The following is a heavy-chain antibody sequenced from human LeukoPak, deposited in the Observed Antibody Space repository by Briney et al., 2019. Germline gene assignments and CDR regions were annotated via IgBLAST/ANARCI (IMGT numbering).Heavy chain of an antibody. V-gene: IGHV3-48*01. CDR1: AFNFINYS. CDR3: ARDHRYAFDN. D-gene: IGHD5-12*01. Sequence: GGPLSLSCEASAFNFINYSMNWVRQAPGRGREWISYIGISSGNTKYADSVKGRFTISRDKARNSLYLQMNSLRVEDTAMYYCARDHRYAFDNWGHGTLVTVSS. J-gene: IGHJ4*01. CDR2: IGISSGNT.